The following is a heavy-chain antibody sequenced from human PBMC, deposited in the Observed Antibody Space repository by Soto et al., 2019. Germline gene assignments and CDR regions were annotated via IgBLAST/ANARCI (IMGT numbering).Heavy chain of an antibody. V-gene: IGHV4-34*01. J-gene: IGHJ5*02. D-gene: IGHD2-15*01. Sequence: SETLSLTCAVYGGSFSGYYWSWIRQPPGKGLEWIGEINHSGSTNYNPSLKSRVTISVDTSKNQFSLKLSSVTAADTAVYYCARGKGSRLVAATPFLGGRRNNWFDPWGQGTLVTVSS. CDR2: INHSGST. CDR3: ARGKGSRLVAATPFLGGRRNNWFDP. CDR1: GGSFSGYY.